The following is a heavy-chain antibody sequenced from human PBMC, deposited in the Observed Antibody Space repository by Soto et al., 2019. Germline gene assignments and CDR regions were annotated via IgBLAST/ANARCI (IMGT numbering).Heavy chain of an antibody. CDR1: GFTFSSSA. D-gene: IGHD1-26*01. Sequence: GGSLTLSCSGAGFTFSSSAMSLVRQAPGKGLEWVSAISGSGGSTYYADSVKGRFTISRDNSKNTLYLQMNSLRAEDTAVYYCAKVAELLRSGSFDYWGQGTLVTVSS. CDR2: ISGSGGST. V-gene: IGHV3-23*01. CDR3: AKVAELLRSGSFDY. J-gene: IGHJ4*02.